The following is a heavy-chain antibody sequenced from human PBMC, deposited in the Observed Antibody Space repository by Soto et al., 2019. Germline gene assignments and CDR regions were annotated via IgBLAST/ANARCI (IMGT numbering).Heavy chain of an antibody. Sequence: ASVKVSCKVSGYTLTELSMHWVRQAPGKGLEWMGGFDPEDGETIYAQKFQGRVTMTEDTSTDTAYMELSSVTAADTAVYYCARGGVVVPAGGYWFDPWGQGTLVTVSS. CDR2: FDPEDGET. J-gene: IGHJ5*02. D-gene: IGHD2-2*01. CDR3: ARGGVVVPAGGYWFDP. V-gene: IGHV1-24*01. CDR1: GYTLTELS.